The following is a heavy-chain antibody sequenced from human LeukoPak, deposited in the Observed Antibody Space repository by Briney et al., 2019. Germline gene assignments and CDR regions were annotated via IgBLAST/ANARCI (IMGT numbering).Heavy chain of an antibody. J-gene: IGHJ6*02. CDR1: GGTFSSYA. CDR2: IIPIFGTA. CDR3: VRDLPKYRQPSYYGVDV. Sequence: SVNVTCKASGGTFSSYAISWVRQAPGQGLEWMGGIIPIFGTANYAQKFQGRVTITADESTSTAYMELSSLRSEDTAVYYCVRDLPKYRQPSYYGVDVWGQGTTVTVSS. V-gene: IGHV1-69*13. D-gene: IGHD1-14*01.